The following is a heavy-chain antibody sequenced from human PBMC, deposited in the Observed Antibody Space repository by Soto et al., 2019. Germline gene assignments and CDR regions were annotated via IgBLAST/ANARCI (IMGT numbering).Heavy chain of an antibody. V-gene: IGHV1-2*02. J-gene: IGHJ6*02. CDR2: MNPNSGDT. CDR1: GYTFTGYY. Sequence: ASVKVSCKASGYTFTGYYMPWVRQAPGQGLEWMGWMNPNSGDTSYAQKFQGRVTMTRNTSISTAYMELSSLRSEDTAVYYCARSPRSPRVVIWWYHGMDVWGQGTTVTVSS. CDR3: ARSPRSPRVVIWWYHGMDV. D-gene: IGHD3-3*01.